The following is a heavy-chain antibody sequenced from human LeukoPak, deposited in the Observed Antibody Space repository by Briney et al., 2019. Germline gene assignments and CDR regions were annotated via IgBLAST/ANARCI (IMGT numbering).Heavy chain of an antibody. CDR2: IIPIFGTA. Sequence: GASVKVSCKASGGTFSSYAISWVRQAPGQGLEWMGGIIPIFGTANYAQKFQGRVTITADESTSTAYMELSRLRSEDTAVYYCASPSQVVAAIKGAFDIWGQGTMVTVSS. D-gene: IGHD2-15*01. V-gene: IGHV1-69*13. J-gene: IGHJ3*02. CDR3: ASPSQVVAAIKGAFDI. CDR1: GGTFSSYA.